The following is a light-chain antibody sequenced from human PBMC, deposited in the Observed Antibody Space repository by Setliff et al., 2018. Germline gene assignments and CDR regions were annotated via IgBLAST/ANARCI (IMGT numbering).Light chain of an antibody. CDR2: GAS. J-gene: IGKJ1*01. Sequence: EIVMTQSPATLSVSPGERATLSCRASQSVSSNLAWYQHKPGQAPRLLIYGASTRATGIPARFSGSESGTEFILTISSLQSEDFAVYYCQQYNNWLGTFGQGTKV. CDR3: QQYNNWLGT. CDR1: QSVSSN. V-gene: IGKV3-15*01.